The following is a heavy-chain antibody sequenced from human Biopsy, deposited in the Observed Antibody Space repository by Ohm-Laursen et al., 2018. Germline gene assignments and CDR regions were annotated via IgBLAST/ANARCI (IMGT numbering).Heavy chain of an antibody. CDR2: ISHTGYT. CDR3: ARGSNEYGGLYFPH. Sequence: GTLSLTCTVSGGSFTGHYWTWIRQPPGKGLEWIGHISHTGYTSYKSSMKSRVTISLDTSRKHFSLRLTSLAAADTAVYYCARGSNEYGGLYFPHWGQGTLVTVSS. CDR1: GGSFTGHY. J-gene: IGHJ1*01. V-gene: IGHV4-59*11. D-gene: IGHD4-23*01.